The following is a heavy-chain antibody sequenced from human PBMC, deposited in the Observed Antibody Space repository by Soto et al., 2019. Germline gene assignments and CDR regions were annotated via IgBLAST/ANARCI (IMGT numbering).Heavy chain of an antibody. CDR1: GFTVSSYY. Sequence: WSLRLSCAASGFTVSSYYMNWVRLVPEKGLEWVSVIYSSGPTFYADSVRGRFTISRDNSKNTLYLQMNSLRVEDTAVYYCARAFGGSYDYWGQGTLVTVSS. V-gene: IGHV3-53*01. J-gene: IGHJ4*02. D-gene: IGHD2-15*01. CDR3: ARAFGGSYDY. CDR2: IYSSGPT.